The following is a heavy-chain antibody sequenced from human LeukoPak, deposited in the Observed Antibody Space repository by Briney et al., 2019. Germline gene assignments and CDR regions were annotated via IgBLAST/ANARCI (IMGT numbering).Heavy chain of an antibody. CDR2: MSSSGST. D-gene: IGHD2-2*01. J-gene: IGHJ2*01. V-gene: IGHV4-4*07. Sequence: SETLSLTCTDSGGSISTYYWSWIRQSAGKGLEWIGRMSSSGSTSYNSSLKSRVTMSADTSINEFSLKLSSVTAADTAVYYCARAKSSPWYLDLWGRGTLVTVSS. CDR1: GGSISTYY. CDR3: ARAKSSPWYLDL.